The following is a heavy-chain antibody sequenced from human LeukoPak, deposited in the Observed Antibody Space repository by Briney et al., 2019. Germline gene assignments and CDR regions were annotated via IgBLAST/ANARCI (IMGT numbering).Heavy chain of an antibody. V-gene: IGHV3-33*01. CDR2: VWYDGSNK. CDR1: GFTFSTYG. CDR3: ARARNDYDSNGFSTLDY. Sequence: PGVSLRLPCAASGFTFSTYGKHWARHAPGRGLEGVAVVWYDGSNKDYADSVKGRFTISRDDSKNTLYLQMNSLRGEDTAVYYCARARNDYDSNGFSTLDYWGQGTLVTVSS. D-gene: IGHD3-22*01. J-gene: IGHJ4*02.